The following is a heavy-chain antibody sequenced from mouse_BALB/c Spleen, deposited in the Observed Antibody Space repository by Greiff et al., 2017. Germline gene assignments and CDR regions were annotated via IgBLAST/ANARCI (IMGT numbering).Heavy chain of an antibody. CDR3: ARDYYGSSPAWFAY. V-gene: IGHV1-54*01. J-gene: IGHJ3*01. Sequence: VQLQQSGAELVRPGTSVKVSCKASGYAFTNYLIEWVKQRPGQGLEWIGVINPGSGGTNYNEKFKGKATLTADKSSSTAYMQLSSLTSDDSAVYFCARDYYGSSPAWFAYWGQGTLVTVSA. CDR1: GYAFTNYL. D-gene: IGHD1-1*01. CDR2: INPGSGGT.